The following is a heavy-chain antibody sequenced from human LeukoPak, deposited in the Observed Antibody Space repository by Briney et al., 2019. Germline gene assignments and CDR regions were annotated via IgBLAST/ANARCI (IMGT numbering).Heavy chain of an antibody. V-gene: IGHV3-66*03. CDR1: GFRVSDYY. CDR3: ARDRAANQDWVEFDP. J-gene: IGHJ5*02. Sequence: AGGSLRLSCAVSGFRVSDYYMSWVRQAPGKGLEWVGFIRDSGEAFYADFARGRFAISRDESENTLYLQMNSLRVEDTAVYFCARDRAANQDWVEFDPWGQGTPVIVSS. D-gene: IGHD3/OR15-3a*01. CDR2: IRDSGEA.